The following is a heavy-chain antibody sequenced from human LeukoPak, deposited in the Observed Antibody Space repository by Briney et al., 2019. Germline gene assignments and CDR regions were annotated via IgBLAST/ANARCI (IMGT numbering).Heavy chain of an antibody. CDR2: ISSSGSTK. D-gene: IGHD5-12*01. CDR1: GFTFSSYE. CDR3: ARGPSGYHNT. Sequence: PGGSLRLSCAASGFTFSSYEMNWVRQAPGKGLEWVSYISSSGSTKYYTDSVKGRFTFSRDNAKNSLYLQMNSLRAEDTAVYYCARGPSGYHNTGGQGTLVTVSS. J-gene: IGHJ4*02. V-gene: IGHV3-48*03.